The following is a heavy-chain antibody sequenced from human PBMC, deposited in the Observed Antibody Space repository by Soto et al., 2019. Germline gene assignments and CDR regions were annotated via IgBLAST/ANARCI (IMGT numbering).Heavy chain of an antibody. V-gene: IGHV3-30*18. Sequence: QVQLVESGGGVVQPGRSLRLSCAASGFTFSSYGMHWVRQAPGKGLEWVAGISYDGSNKYYADSVKGRFTISRDNSKNTLYLQMNSLRADDTAVYYCAKHVRAAKPLTLDYYYYYMDVWGKGTPVTGSS. D-gene: IGHD2-15*01. CDR1: GFTFSSYG. CDR3: AKHVRAAKPLTLDYYYYYMDV. J-gene: IGHJ6*03. CDR2: ISYDGSNK.